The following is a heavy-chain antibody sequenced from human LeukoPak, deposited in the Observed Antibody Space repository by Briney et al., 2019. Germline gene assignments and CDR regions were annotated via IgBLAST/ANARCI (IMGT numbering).Heavy chain of an antibody. CDR1: GFTFSSYA. D-gene: IGHD6-6*01. J-gene: IGHJ4*02. CDR2: ISGRDGST. V-gene: IGHV3-23*01. Sequence: GGSLRLSCAASGFTFSSYAMSWVRQAPGKGLEWVSSISGRDGSTYYADSVKGRFTISRDNSKNTLYLQMNSLRAEDTAVYYCAKSGAARFDYWGQGTLVTVSS. CDR3: AKSGAARFDY.